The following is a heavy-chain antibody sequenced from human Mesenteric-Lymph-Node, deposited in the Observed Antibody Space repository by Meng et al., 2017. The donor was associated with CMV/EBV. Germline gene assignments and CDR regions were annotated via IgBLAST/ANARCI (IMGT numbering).Heavy chain of an antibody. Sequence: ASVKVSCKASGYSFSDYYIHWVRQAPGQGLEWMGWINSNSGGTNYAQRFQGRVTMTRDTSIDTAYMELSRLRSDDTAVYFCAGGDRWAGPFDYWGQGALVTVSS. CDR2: INSNSGGT. V-gene: IGHV1-2*02. CDR3: AGGDRWAGPFDY. J-gene: IGHJ4*02. CDR1: GYSFSDYY. D-gene: IGHD5-24*01.